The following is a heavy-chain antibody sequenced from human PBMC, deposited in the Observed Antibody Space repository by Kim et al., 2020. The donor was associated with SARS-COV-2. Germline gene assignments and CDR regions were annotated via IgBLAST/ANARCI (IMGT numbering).Heavy chain of an antibody. D-gene: IGHD1-7*01. CDR3: ARDDGETGTTYYYYYGMDV. V-gene: IGHV3-48*02. J-gene: IGHJ6*02. Sequence: GRFTISRDNAKNSLYLPMNSLRDEDTAVYYCARDDGETGTTYYYYYGMDVWGQGTTVTVSS.